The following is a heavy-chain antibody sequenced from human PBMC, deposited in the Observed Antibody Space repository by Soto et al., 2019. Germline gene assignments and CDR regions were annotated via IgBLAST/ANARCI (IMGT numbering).Heavy chain of an antibody. D-gene: IGHD3-16*01. Sequence: QVHRVESGGGVVQPGTSLRLSCRASGFKFSDYGMDLVRQAPGKGLEWVSRVLYDGSKKYYADSVKGRFTISRDNPRNTLYLQMDSLRAGDTGVYYCVKDLALMGDYWGQGTPVTVSS. CDR3: VKDLALMGDY. CDR1: GFKFSDYG. J-gene: IGHJ4*02. CDR2: VLYDGSKK. V-gene: IGHV3-30*18.